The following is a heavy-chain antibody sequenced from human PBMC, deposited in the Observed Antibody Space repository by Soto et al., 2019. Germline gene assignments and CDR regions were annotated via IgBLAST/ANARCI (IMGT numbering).Heavy chain of an antibody. V-gene: IGHV1-24*01. D-gene: IGHD4-17*01. J-gene: IGHJ4*02. CDR3: ATGTYGDYANDFDY. CDR2: FDPEDGET. Sequence: ASVKVSCKVSGDTLTQLSMHWVRQAPGKGLEWMGGFDPEDGETIYAQKFQGRVTMTEDTSTDTAYMELSSLRSEDTAVYYCATGTYGDYANDFDYWGQGTLVTVSS. CDR1: GDTLTQLS.